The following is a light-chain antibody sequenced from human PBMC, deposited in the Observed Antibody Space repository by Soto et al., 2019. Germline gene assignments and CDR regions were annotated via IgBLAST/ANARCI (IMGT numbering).Light chain of an antibody. CDR2: DAS. Sequence: DIQMTQSPSSLSASVGDSVTITCRASERISNWLAWYQQRPGKAPKLLIFDASSLESGAPSRFSGSGSGTEFTLTISSLQPDDFATYYCQQYNTYSKTFGQGTKVDIK. CDR3: QQYNTYSKT. J-gene: IGKJ1*01. CDR1: ERISNW. V-gene: IGKV1-5*01.